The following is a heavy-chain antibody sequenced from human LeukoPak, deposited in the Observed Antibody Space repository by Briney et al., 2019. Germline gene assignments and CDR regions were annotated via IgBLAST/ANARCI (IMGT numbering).Heavy chain of an antibody. CDR1: GFTFSSYA. CDR3: ARHSGPYGSSWFDY. Sequence: GGSLRLSCAASGFTFSSYAMHWVRQAPGKGLEWVAVISYDGSNKYYADSVKGRFTISRDNSKNTLYLQMNSLRAEDTAVYYCARHSGPYGSSWFDYWGQGTLVTVSS. J-gene: IGHJ4*02. CDR2: ISYDGSNK. V-gene: IGHV3-30-3*01. D-gene: IGHD6-13*01.